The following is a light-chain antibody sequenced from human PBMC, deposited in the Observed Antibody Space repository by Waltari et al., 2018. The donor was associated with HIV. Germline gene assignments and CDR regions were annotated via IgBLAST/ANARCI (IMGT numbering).Light chain of an antibody. J-gene: IGLJ1*01. CDR3: GTWDSSLSAV. Sequence: QSVLTQPPSVSAAPGQKVTISCSGSSSNIGNSYVSWYQQLPGTAPKLLIYENNKRSSGIPDRFSGSKSGTSATLGITGLQTGDEADYYCGTWDSSLSAVSGTGTKVTVL. CDR1: SSNIGNSY. CDR2: ENN. V-gene: IGLV1-51*02.